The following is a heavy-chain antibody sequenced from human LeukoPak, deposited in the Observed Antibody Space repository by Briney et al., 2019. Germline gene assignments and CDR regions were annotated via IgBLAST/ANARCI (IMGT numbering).Heavy chain of an antibody. J-gene: IGHJ4*02. Sequence: PGGSLRLSCAASGFTVITNDMTWVRQARGKGLEWVSFLYSDGNTKYADSVQGRFTISRDNSKNTLYLEMNSLSPDDTAVYYCARGVEPLAANTLAYWGQGTLVTVSS. CDR1: GFTVITND. CDR2: LYSDGNT. V-gene: IGHV3-53*01. D-gene: IGHD1-14*01. CDR3: ARGVEPLAANTLAY.